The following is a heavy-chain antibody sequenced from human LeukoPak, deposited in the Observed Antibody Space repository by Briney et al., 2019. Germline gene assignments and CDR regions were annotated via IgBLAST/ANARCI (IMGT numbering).Heavy chain of an antibody. CDR2: ISSSSSYI. Sequence: PGGSLRLSCAGSGFTFRSYSINWVRQAPGKGLEWVSSISSSSSYIYYADSVKGRFTISRDNAKNSVYLQMNSLRAEDTAIYYCARDAITFGGLIVRFDYWGRGTLVTVSS. CDR1: GFTFRSYS. D-gene: IGHD3-16*02. V-gene: IGHV3-21*01. CDR3: ARDAITFGGLIVRFDY. J-gene: IGHJ4*02.